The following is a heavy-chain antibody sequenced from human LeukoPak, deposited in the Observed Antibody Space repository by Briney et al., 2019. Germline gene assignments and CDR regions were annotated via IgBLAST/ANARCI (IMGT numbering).Heavy chain of an antibody. CDR3: ASERTYYDFWSGYRSLFDY. CDR1: GFTFSSYA. J-gene: IGHJ4*02. CDR2: ISYDGSNK. D-gene: IGHD3-3*01. V-gene: IGHV3-30*04. Sequence: PGGSLRLPCAASGFTFSSYAMHWVRQAPGKGLEWVAVISYDGSNKYYADSVKGRFTISRDNSKDTLYLQMNSLRAEDTAVYYCASERTYYDFWSGYRSLFDYWGQGTLVTVSS.